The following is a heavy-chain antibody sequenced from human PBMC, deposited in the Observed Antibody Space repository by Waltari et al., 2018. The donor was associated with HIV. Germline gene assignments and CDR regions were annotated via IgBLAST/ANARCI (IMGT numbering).Heavy chain of an antibody. V-gene: IGHV4-34*01. D-gene: IGHD2-2*01. CDR1: GGSFSGSY. CDR2: INHRGST. CDR3: GRGYPPGIPTIYAPGWFDP. J-gene: IGHJ5*02. Sequence: QVQLQQWGAGLLKPSETLSLTCAVYGGSFSGSYWSWIRQPPGKGLEWIGEINHRGSTNYNPSLKSRVTISVDTSKNQFSLKLNSATAADTAVYYCGRGYPPGIPTIYAPGWFDPWGQGTQVTVSS.